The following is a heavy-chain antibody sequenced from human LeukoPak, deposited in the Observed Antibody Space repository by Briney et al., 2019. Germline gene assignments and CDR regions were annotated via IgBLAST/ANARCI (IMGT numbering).Heavy chain of an antibody. D-gene: IGHD3-3*01. V-gene: IGHV4-59*01. Sequence: SETLSLTCTVSGGSISSYFWSWIRQPPGKGLEWIGYVYYSGSTNYNPSLKSRVAISVDTSKIQFSLMLSSVTAAVTAVYYCARGPSAYPYFDYWGQGTLVTVSS. CDR3: ARGPSAYPYFDY. CDR1: GGSISSYF. J-gene: IGHJ4*02. CDR2: VYYSGST.